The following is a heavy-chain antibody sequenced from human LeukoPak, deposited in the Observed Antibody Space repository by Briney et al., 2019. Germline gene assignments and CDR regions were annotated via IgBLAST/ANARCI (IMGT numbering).Heavy chain of an antibody. CDR2: THHSGAT. CDR1: GVSITSNY. D-gene: IGHD5-18*01. J-gene: IGHJ4*02. CDR3: ARSSGHGYGDFDY. V-gene: IGHV4-59*01. Sequence: RASETLSLTCSVSGVSITSNYWSWIRQPPGKGLEWLGYTHHSGATSYNPSLKSRGTMSLDTSNNQFSLKLSSVTAADTAVYYCARSSGHGYGDFDYWGQGNLVTVSS.